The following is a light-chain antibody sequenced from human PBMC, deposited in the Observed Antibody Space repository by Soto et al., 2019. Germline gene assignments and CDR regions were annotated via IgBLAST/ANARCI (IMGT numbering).Light chain of an antibody. J-gene: IGLJ1*01. V-gene: IGLV2-11*01. CDR2: DVS. Sequence: QSALTQPRSVSESPGQSVTISCPGTSSDVGGYNYVSWYQQHPGKAPKLMIYDVSKRPSGVPDRFSGSKSGNTASLTISGLRAEDEADYYCCSYAGTPYVFGTGTKVTVL. CDR1: SSDVGGYNY. CDR3: CSYAGTPYV.